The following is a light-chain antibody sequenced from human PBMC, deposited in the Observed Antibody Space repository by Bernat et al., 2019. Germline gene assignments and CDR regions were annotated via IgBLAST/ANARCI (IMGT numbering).Light chain of an antibody. V-gene: IGLV3-1*01. CDR3: QAWDSRTGV. J-gene: IGLJ3*02. Sequence: SFDLTQPPSVSVSPGQTASITCSADRLGNKYTCWYQQKPGQSPVLVIYQNNKRPSGIPERFSGSKSGNTATLTISGTQANDEADYYCQAWDSRTGVFGGGTKLTVL. CDR1: RLGNKY. CDR2: QNN.